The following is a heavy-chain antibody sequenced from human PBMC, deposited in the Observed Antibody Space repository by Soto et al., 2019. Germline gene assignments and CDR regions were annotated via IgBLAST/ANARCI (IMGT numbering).Heavy chain of an antibody. D-gene: IGHD2-2*01. J-gene: IGHJ6*02. CDR1: GGTFSSYA. CDR2: IIPIFGTS. Sequence: QVQLVQSGAEVKEPGSSVKVSCKASGGTFSSYAISWVRQAPGQGLEWMGGIIPIFGTSNYPQKFQGRVTITADESTSTAYTELSSPRSEDTAVYYCARHVPAAGYYNGMDVCGQGPTVTVSS. V-gene: IGHV1-69*12. CDR3: ARHVPAAGYYNGMDV.